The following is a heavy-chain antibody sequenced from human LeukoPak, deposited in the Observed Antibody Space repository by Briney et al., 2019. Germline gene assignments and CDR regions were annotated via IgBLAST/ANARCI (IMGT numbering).Heavy chain of an antibody. CDR2: INHSGST. CDR1: GGSFSGYY. V-gene: IGHV4-34*01. Sequence: SETLSLTCAVYGGSFSGYYWSWIRQPPGKGLEWIGEINHSGSTSYNPSLKSRVTISVDTSKNQFSLKLSSVTAADTAVYYCARGLGFWSRYYFYWGQGTLVPVSS. J-gene: IGHJ4*02. CDR3: ARGLGFWSRYYFY. D-gene: IGHD3-3*01.